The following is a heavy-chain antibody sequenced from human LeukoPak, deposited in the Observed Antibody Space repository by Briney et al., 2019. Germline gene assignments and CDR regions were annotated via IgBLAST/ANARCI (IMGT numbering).Heavy chain of an antibody. CDR3: ALGLVTDY. CDR2: INSDGSST. J-gene: IGHJ4*02. D-gene: IGHD3-9*01. CDR1: GFTFNSYW. Sequence: GGSLRLSCAASGFTFNSYWMHWVRQARGKGVVWVSGINSDGSSTIYADSVKGRFTISRDNAKNTLYLQMNSLRAEDTAVYYCALGLVTDYWGQGTLVTVSS. V-gene: IGHV3-74*01.